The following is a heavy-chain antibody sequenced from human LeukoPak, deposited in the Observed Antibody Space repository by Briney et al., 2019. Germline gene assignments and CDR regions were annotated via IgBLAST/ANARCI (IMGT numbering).Heavy chain of an antibody. D-gene: IGHD3-22*01. CDR1: GFTFSSYA. Sequence: GGSLRLSCAASGFTFSSYARSWVRQAPGKGLEWVSAISGSGGSTYYADSVKGRFTISRDNSKNTLYLQMNSLRAEDTAVYYCAKDRRYYYDSSGYYGDYWGQGTLVTVSS. V-gene: IGHV3-23*01. CDR3: AKDRRYYYDSSGYYGDY. J-gene: IGHJ4*02. CDR2: ISGSGGST.